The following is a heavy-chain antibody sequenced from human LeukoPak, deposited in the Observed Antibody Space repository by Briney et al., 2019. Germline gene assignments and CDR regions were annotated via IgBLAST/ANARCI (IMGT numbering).Heavy chain of an antibody. D-gene: IGHD5-18*01. Sequence: GGSLRLSCAASGVTFSSYAMSWVRQAPGKGLEWVSAISGSGGSTYYADSVRGRLTISRDNSKNTLYLQMNSLRAEDTAVYYCVGYSYGYGYWGQGTLVTVSS. V-gene: IGHV3-23*01. CDR2: ISGSGGST. J-gene: IGHJ4*02. CDR1: GVTFSSYA. CDR3: VGYSYGYGY.